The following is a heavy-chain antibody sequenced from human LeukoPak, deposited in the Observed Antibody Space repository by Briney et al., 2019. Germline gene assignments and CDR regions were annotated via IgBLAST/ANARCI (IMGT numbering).Heavy chain of an antibody. CDR3: ARSISRYFDY. V-gene: IGHV4-31*03. CDR2: IYYSGST. J-gene: IGHJ4*02. CDR1: GGSISSGGYY. D-gene: IGHD3-10*01. Sequence: MSSETLSLTCTVSGGSISSGGYYWGWIRQHPGKGLEWVGYIYYSGSTYYNPSLQSRLSISVDTSKNQFSPKLSSVTAADTAVYYCARSISRYFDYWGQGTLVTVSS.